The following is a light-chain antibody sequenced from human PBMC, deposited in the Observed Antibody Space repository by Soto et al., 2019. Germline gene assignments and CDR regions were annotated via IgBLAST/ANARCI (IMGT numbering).Light chain of an antibody. CDR2: ELN. V-gene: IGLV6-57*04. J-gene: IGLJ2*01. CDR1: SGGIASND. Sequence: FMLTQPHSVSESPGETVIISCTRTSGGIASNDVQWYQQRTGSAPTIVIYELNQRPSGVPDRFSCSTDGSSNSASLTISGLQTEDEADYYCQSYDSSFVLFGGGTKVTVL. CDR3: QSYDSSFVL.